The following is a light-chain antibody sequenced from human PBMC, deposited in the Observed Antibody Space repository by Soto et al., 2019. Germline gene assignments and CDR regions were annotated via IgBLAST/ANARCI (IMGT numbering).Light chain of an antibody. Sequence: QAVVTQPPSVSAAPGQKVTSSCSGSSSNIGNNYVSWYQQLPGTAPKLLIYDNNKRPSGIPDRFSGSKSGTSATLGITGLQTGDEADYYCGTWDSSLSAGRVFGGGTKLTVL. J-gene: IGLJ2*01. CDR2: DNN. CDR1: SSNIGNNY. V-gene: IGLV1-51*01. CDR3: GTWDSSLSAGRV.